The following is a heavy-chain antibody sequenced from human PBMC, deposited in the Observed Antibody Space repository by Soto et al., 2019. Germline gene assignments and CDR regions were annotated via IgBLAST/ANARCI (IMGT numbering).Heavy chain of an antibody. V-gene: IGHV3-13*01. J-gene: IGHJ4*02. CDR1: GFTFNNYD. D-gene: IGHD3-22*01. CDR3: AKDRWAPYYYDSSGYYYSG. CDR2: ITTTGDT. Sequence: SVRLSCAASGFTFNNYDIHWVRQASGKGLEWVSGITTTGDTYYPGSVKGRFTISRENAKNSFYLQMNSLRAEDTAVYYCAKDRWAPYYYDSSGYYYSGWGQGTLVTVSS.